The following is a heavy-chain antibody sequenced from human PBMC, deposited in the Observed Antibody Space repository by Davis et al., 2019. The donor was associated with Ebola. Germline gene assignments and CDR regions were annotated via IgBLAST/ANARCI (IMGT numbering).Heavy chain of an antibody. CDR2: MNPNSGNT. Sequence: ASVTVSCKASRYTFTSYDINWVRQATGQGLEWMGWMNPNSGNTGYAQKFQGRVNMTRNTSISTAYMELTSLTSEDTAVYYCARVRHSGSGSYGYWGQGTLVTVSS. D-gene: IGHD3-10*01. CDR1: RYTFTSYD. J-gene: IGHJ4*02. V-gene: IGHV1-8*01. CDR3: ARVRHSGSGSYGY.